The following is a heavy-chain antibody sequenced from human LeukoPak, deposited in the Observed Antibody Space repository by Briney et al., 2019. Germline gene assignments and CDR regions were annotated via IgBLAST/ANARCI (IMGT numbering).Heavy chain of an antibody. CDR1: GFPFSSYW. CDR3: ARGGHSSGWYWDAFDI. J-gene: IGHJ3*02. Sequence: HPGGSLRLSCAASGFPFSSYWMTWVRQAPGTGLEWVANIKQDGSESYYLDSVKGRFTVSRDNAKNTLYLQMNSLRAEDTAVYYCARGGHSSGWYWDAFDIWGQGTMVTVSS. D-gene: IGHD6-19*01. CDR2: IKQDGSES. V-gene: IGHV3-7*01.